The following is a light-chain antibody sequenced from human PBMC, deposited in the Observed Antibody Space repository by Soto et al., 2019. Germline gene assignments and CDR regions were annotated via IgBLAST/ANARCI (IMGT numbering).Light chain of an antibody. CDR3: QQYVTSSPRT. J-gene: IGKJ1*01. V-gene: IGKV3-20*01. CDR1: HTISSSY. Sequence: EIVLTQSPGTLSLSPGERATLSCRASHTISSSYLAWYQQKPGQAPRLLMYGISRRATGIPDRFSGSGSGTDFTLTITRLETEDFAVYYCQQYVTSSPRTFGQGTNVEIK. CDR2: GIS.